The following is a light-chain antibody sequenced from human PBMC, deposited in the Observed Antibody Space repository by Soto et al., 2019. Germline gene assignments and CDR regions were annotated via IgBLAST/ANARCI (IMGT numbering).Light chain of an antibody. J-gene: IGLJ2*01. CDR1: SSDVGDYNY. V-gene: IGLV2-8*01. CDR2: EVN. CDR3: SSYAGYSNLV. Sequence: QSALTQPPSASGSPGQSVTISCTGTSSDVGDYNYVSWYQQHPGKAPKLMIYEVNKLPSGVPDRFSGSKSGNTASLTVSGLQAEDEDDYYCSSYAGYSNLVFGGGTKLTVL.